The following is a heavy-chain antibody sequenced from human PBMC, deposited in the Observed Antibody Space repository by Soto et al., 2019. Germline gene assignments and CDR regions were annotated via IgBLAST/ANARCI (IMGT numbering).Heavy chain of an antibody. V-gene: IGHV4-59*08. Sequence: PSETLSLTCTVSGGSISSYYWSWIRQPPGKGLEWIGYIYYSGSTNYNPSLKSRVTISVDTSKNQFSLKLSSVTAADTAVYYCARLGIAAAGYGSYYYYMDVWGKGTTVTVS. CDR1: GGSISSYY. CDR2: IYYSGST. J-gene: IGHJ6*03. CDR3: ARLGIAAAGYGSYYYYMDV. D-gene: IGHD6-13*01.